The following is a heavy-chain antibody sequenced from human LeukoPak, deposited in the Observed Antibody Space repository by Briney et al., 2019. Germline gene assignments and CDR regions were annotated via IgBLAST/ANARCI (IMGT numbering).Heavy chain of an antibody. V-gene: IGHV1-46*01. CDR2: INPSGGST. CDR3: ARGLPLVGITMIVVVEQNLDY. CDR1: GYTFTSYY. Sequence: ASVKVSCKASGYTFTSYYMHRVRQAPGQGLEWMGIINPSGGSTSYAQKFQGRVTMTRDTSTSTVYMELSSLRSEDTAVYYCARGLPLVGITMIVVVEQNLDYWGQGTLVTVSS. J-gene: IGHJ4*02. D-gene: IGHD3-22*01.